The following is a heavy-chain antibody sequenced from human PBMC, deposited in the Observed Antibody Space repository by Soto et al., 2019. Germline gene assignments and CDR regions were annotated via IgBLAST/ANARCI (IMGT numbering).Heavy chain of an antibody. J-gene: IGHJ4*02. CDR3: ARYGYSYSMRFFDK. CDR2: MYHSGSA. D-gene: IGHD5-18*01. Sequence: SETLSLTCAVSGHSISSGFYYWGWIRQPPGKGLEWIGSMYHSGSAYYNPSLKSRVTMSVDTSKNQSSLKLTSLTAADTAVYYCARYGYSYSMRFFDKWGQGTRVTVSS. CDR1: GHSISSGFYY. V-gene: IGHV4-38-2*01.